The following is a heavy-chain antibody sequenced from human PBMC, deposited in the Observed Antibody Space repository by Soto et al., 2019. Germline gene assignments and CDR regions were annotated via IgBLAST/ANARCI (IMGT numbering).Heavy chain of an antibody. V-gene: IGHV3-33*01. CDR3: ARDLEDIVVVVAATGGMDV. Sequence: QVQLVESGGGVVQPGRSLRLSCAASGFTFSSYGMHWVRQAPGKGLEWVAVIWYDGSNKYYADSVKGRFTISRDNSKNTLYPQMHSLRAEDTAVYSCARDLEDIVVVVAATGGMDVWGQGTTVTVSS. CDR2: IWYDGSNK. D-gene: IGHD2-15*01. J-gene: IGHJ6*02. CDR1: GFTFSSYG.